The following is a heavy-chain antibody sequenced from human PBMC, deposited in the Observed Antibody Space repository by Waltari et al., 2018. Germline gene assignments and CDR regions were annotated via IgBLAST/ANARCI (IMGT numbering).Heavy chain of an antibody. CDR2: ISGSGGST. CDR3: AKDRYYGSGSHPGGDFDY. J-gene: IGHJ4*02. D-gene: IGHD3-10*01. CDR1: GFTFSSYA. Sequence: EVQLVESGGGLVQPGGSLRLSCAASGFTFSSYAMSWVRQAPGTGLEWVSAISGSGGSTYYADSVKGRFTISRDKSKNTLYLQMNSLRAEDTAVYYCAKDRYYGSGSHPGGDFDYWGQGTLVTVSS. V-gene: IGHV3-23*04.